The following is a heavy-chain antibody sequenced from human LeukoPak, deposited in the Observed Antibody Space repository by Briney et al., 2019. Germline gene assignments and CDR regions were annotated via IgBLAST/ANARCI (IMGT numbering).Heavy chain of an antibody. CDR3: ASSGSYRFDY. CDR1: GFAFRNAW. J-gene: IGHJ4*02. D-gene: IGHD1-26*01. V-gene: IGHV3-15*01. Sequence: GGSLRLSCAASGFAFRNAWMSWVRQTPGKGLEWVGRIKTEPEGGTIEYAAPVKGRFTISRDDSTHMLYLQMNSLRDEDAAVYYCASSGSYRFDYWGQGTLVTVSS. CDR2: IKTEPEGGTI.